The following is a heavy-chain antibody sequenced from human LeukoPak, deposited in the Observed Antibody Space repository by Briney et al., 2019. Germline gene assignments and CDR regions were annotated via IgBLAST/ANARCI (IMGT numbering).Heavy chain of an antibody. D-gene: IGHD6-13*01. J-gene: IGHJ4*02. CDR3: ARDRSSSSWFSDY. CDR1: GFAFSSYG. Sequence: GGSLRLSCAASGFAFSSYGMHWVRQAPGKGLEWVAVIWYDGSNKYYADSVKGRFTISRDNSKNTLYLQMNSLRAEDTAVYYCARDRSSSSWFSDYWGQGTLVTVSS. V-gene: IGHV3-33*01. CDR2: IWYDGSNK.